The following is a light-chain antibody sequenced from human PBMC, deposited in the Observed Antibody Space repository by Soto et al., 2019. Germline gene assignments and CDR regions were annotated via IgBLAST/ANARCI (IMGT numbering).Light chain of an antibody. J-gene: IGKJ4*01. CDR3: QQYISYPLT. CDR1: QSISSW. V-gene: IGKV1-5*03. Sequence: DIQMTQSPSTLSASVGDRVTITCRASQSISSWLAWYQQKPGKAPNLLIYKASSLESGVPSRFSGSGSGTELTLTISSLQPDDLATYYCQQYISYPLTFGGGTKVEIK. CDR2: KAS.